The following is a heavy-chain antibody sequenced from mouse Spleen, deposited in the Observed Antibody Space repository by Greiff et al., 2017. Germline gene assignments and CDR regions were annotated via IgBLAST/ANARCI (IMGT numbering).Heavy chain of an antibody. CDR1: GYTFTSYW. V-gene: IGHV1-61*01. CDR2: IYPSDSET. J-gene: IGHJ4*01. D-gene: IGHD2-4*01. CDR3: ARFMDYDYERAIMDY. Sequence: VQLQQPGAELVRPGSSVKLSCKASGYTFTSYWMDWVKQRPGQGLEWIGNIYPSDSETHYNQKFKDKATLTVDKSSSTAYMQLSSLTSEDSAVYYCARFMDYDYERAIMDYWGQGTSVTVSS.